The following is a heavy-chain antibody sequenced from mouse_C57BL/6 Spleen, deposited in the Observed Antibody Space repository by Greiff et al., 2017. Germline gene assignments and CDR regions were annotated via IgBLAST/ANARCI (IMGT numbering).Heavy chain of an antibody. V-gene: IGHV5-17*01. CDR2: ISSGSSTI. Sequence: DVKLQESGGGLVKPGGSLKLSCAASGFTFSDYGMHWVRQAPEKGLEWVAYISSGSSTIYYADTVKGRFTISRDNAKNTLFLQMTSLRSEDTAMYYCARRHYYGSSPYYAMDYWGQGTSVTVSS. CDR3: ARRHYYGSSPYYAMDY. J-gene: IGHJ4*01. D-gene: IGHD1-1*01. CDR1: GFTFSDYG.